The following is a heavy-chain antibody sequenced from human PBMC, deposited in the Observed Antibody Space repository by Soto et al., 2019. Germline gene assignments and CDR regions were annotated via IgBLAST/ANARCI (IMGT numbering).Heavy chain of an antibody. CDR2: INGGAGDT. D-gene: IGHD6-6*01. J-gene: IGHJ5*02. CDR1: GYTFTSYA. Sequence: QVQLVQSGAEGRKPGASVKISCKASGYTFTSYAIHWLRQAPGQRLEWMGWINGGAGDTRYSANFQGRVTFTRDTAAPTAFMDLSSLSSADTAIYYCARSPSRMAAETQLDPWGQGTLVTVSS. CDR3: ARSPSRMAAETQLDP. V-gene: IGHV1-3*01.